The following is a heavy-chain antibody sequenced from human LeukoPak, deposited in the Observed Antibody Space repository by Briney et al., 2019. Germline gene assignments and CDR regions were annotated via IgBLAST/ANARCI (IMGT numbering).Heavy chain of an antibody. J-gene: IGHJ4*02. Sequence: SETLSLTCVVSGGSVSGYYWGWVRQPPGRGLEWIGYVYYSGSTNYNPSFKSRITISVDTSRNQFSLQLSSVTAADTAVYYCARIHRYCSGGACYVLDNWGQGTLVAVSS. CDR3: ARIHRYCSGGACYVLDN. D-gene: IGHD2-15*01. V-gene: IGHV4-59*02. CDR1: GGSVSGYY. CDR2: VYYSGST.